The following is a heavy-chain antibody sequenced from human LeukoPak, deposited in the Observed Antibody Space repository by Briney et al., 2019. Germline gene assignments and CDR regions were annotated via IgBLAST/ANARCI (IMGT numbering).Heavy chain of an antibody. J-gene: IGHJ5*01. D-gene: IGHD3-9*01. Sequence: GGSLRPSCAASGFTFSNYWMHWVRQAPGKGLVWVSRIKGDGSHTIYADSVKGRFTISRDNAKNTLYLQMKSLRAQDTAVYYCVRDWDHFDFDSWGLGTLVTVSS. CDR2: IKGDGSHT. CDR3: VRDWDHFDFDS. CDR1: GFTFSNYW. V-gene: IGHV3-74*01.